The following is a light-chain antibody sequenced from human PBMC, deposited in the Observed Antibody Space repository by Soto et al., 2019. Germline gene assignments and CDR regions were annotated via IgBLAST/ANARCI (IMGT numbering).Light chain of an antibody. CDR2: EVN. J-gene: IGLJ1*01. V-gene: IGLV2-14*01. CDR1: SSDVGAYNF. CDR3: SSFTRSSTYV. Sequence: PGQSITISCTGTSSDVGAYNFVSWYQQYPGKAPKVMIYEVNNRPSGVSNRFSGSKSGNTASLTISGLQAEDEADYYCSSFTRSSTYVFGSGTKVTVL.